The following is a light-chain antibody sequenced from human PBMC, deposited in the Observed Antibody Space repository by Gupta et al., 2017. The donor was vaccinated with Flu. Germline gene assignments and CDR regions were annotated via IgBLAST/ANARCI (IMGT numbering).Light chain of an antibody. CDR1: QDVITY. Sequence: PSLFFASTGDRVTIPCRASQDVITYLAWYQQKPGHAPNFLIYAASTLKSGVPSRFSGSGSGTDFTLIISRLQSEDFATYYCQHKVSSPRSFGRGTQVEIK. CDR2: AAS. CDR3: QHKVSSPRS. V-gene: IGKV1-8*01. J-gene: IGKJ1*01.